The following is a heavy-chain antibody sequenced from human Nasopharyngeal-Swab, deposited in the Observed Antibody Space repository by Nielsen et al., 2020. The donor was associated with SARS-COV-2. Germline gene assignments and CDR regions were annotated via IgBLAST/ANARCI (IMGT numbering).Heavy chain of an antibody. J-gene: IGHJ5*02. Sequence: GESLKISCAASGFTFSSYWMHWVRQAPGKGLVWVSRINGDGSTTSYADSVKGRFTISRDNAKNTLYLQMNSLRAEDTAEYYCARDLSSRSSDFWSGYSKGDNWFDPWGQGTLVTVSS. CDR3: ARDLSSRSSDFWSGYSKGDNWFDP. CDR2: INGDGSTT. V-gene: IGHV3-74*01. CDR1: GFTFSSYW. D-gene: IGHD3-3*01.